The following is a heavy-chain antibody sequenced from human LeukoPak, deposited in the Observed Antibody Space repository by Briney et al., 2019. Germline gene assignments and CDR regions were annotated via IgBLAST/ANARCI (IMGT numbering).Heavy chain of an antibody. CDR1: GGSISSYY. J-gene: IGHJ4*02. D-gene: IGHD6-13*01. CDR3: AKVSAAGTIDY. Sequence: SETLSLTCTVSGGSISSYYWSWIRQPPGKGLEWIGYIYYSGSTNYNPSLKSRVTISVDTSKNQFSLKLSSVTAADTAVYYCAKVSAAGTIDYWGQGTLVTVSS. CDR2: IYYSGST. V-gene: IGHV4-59*08.